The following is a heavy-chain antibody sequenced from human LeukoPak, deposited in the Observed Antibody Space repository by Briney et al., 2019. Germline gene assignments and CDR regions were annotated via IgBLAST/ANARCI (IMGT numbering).Heavy chain of an antibody. Sequence: SETPSLTCTLSGASLSSYYWSWIRQPPGKGLEWIGYIYYSGRTNYNPCLKSQVPISVDTSKNQFSLKLRAVPAADTAVYYCAGGRGVLRFLEWLSGWFDPWGQGTVVTVSS. CDR2: IYYSGRT. CDR3: AGGRGVLRFLEWLSGWFDP. V-gene: IGHV4-59*12. J-gene: IGHJ5*02. CDR1: GASLSSYY. D-gene: IGHD3-3*01.